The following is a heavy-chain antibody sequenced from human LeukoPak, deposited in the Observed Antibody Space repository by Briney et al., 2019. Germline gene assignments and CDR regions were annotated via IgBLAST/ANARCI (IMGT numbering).Heavy chain of an antibody. CDR3: ARGITMVRGVIIPYYFDS. CDR2: INVSGSTI. D-gene: IGHD3-10*01. J-gene: IGHJ4*02. Sequence: GGSLRLSCAASAFTFSSYDMNWVRQAPGKGLEWLSYINVSGSTIYYADSVKGRFTISRDNAQNSLYLQMNSLRAEDTAVYYCARGITMVRGVIIPYYFDSWGQGTLVTVSS. CDR1: AFTFSSYD. V-gene: IGHV3-48*03.